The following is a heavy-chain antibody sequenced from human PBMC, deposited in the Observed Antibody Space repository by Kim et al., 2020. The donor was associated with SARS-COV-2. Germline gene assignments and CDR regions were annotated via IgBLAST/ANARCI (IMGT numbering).Heavy chain of an antibody. CDR3: ARRSGSNYNFDH. CDR1: GGSISSISYY. Sequence: SETLSLTCTVSGGSISSISYYWGWIRQPPGKGLEWIGSIYHSGSTYYNPSLKSRVTMSVDTSKNQFSLKLSSVTAADTAVYYCARRSGSNYNFDHWGQGTLVTVSS. CDR2: IYHSGST. D-gene: IGHD1-26*01. J-gene: IGHJ4*02. V-gene: IGHV4-39*01.